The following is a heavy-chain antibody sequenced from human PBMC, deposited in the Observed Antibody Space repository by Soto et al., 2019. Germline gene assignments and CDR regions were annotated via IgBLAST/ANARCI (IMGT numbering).Heavy chain of an antibody. V-gene: IGHV3-23*01. J-gene: IGHJ5*02. CDR1: GFTFSSYA. CDR3: AILFYDAGTNGFDP. CDR2: ISGSGGST. D-gene: IGHD1-7*01. Sequence: GGSLRLSCAASGFTFSSYAMSWVRQAPGKGLEWVSAISGSGGSTYYADSVKGRFTISRDNSKNTLYLQMSSLRAEDTAVYYCAILFYDAGTNGFDPRGQGNLVTVSS.